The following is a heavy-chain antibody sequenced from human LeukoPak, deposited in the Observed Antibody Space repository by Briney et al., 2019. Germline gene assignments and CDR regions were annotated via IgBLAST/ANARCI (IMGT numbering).Heavy chain of an antibody. D-gene: IGHD1-1*01. CDR3: ARRGTGHGMDV. V-gene: IGHV3-74*01. CDR1: GFTFSSYA. CDR2: INNDGSSA. J-gene: IGHJ6*02. Sequence: GGSLRLSCAASGFTFSSYAMSWVRQVPGKGLVWVSRINNDGSSASYVDSVKGRFTISRDNAKNTLFLQMNSLRAEDTAVYYCARRGTGHGMDVWGQGTTVIVSS.